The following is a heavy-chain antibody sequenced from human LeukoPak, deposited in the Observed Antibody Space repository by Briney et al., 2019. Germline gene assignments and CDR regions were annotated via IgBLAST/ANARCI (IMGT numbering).Heavy chain of an antibody. Sequence: PGGSLRLSCAASGFTSSSYAMSWVRQAPGKGLEWVSAISGSGGSTYYADSVKGRFTISRDNSKNTLYLQMNSLRAEDTAVYYCAKGVLRFLNYFDYWGQGTLVTVSS. CDR2: ISGSGGST. D-gene: IGHD3-3*01. CDR1: GFTSSSYA. V-gene: IGHV3-23*01. CDR3: AKGVLRFLNYFDY. J-gene: IGHJ4*02.